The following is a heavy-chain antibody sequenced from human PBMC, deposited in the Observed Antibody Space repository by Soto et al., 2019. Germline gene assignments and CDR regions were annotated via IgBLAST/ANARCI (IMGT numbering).Heavy chain of an antibody. V-gene: IGHV3-23*01. D-gene: IGHD5-18*01. CDR1: GLTFSGYA. Sequence: PXESLSLTCAASGLTFSGYAMSWVRQAPGKGLEWVSAISGSGGSTYYADSVKGRFTISRDNSKNTLYLQMNSLRAEDTAVYYCAKGHNGYSYGSLGYWGQGTLVTVSS. J-gene: IGHJ4*02. CDR2: ISGSGGST. CDR3: AKGHNGYSYGSLGY.